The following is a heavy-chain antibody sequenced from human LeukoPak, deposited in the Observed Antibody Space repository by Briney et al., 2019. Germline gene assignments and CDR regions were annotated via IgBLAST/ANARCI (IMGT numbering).Heavy chain of an antibody. CDR1: GFTFTTYG. Sequence: PGGSLRLSCAASGFTFTTYGLHWVRQAPGKGLEWVAAIASNGGSEYYADSVKGRFTISRDNSKNTLFLQMNSLRPDDTAVYYCGGRGPESTFDYWGQGSLVTVSS. V-gene: IGHV3-30*03. J-gene: IGHJ4*02. D-gene: IGHD2-2*01. CDR3: GGRGPESTFDY. CDR2: IASNGGSE.